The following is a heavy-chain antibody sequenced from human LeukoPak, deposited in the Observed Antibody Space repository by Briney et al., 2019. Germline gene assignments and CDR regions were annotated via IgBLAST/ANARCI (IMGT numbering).Heavy chain of an antibody. V-gene: IGHV3-21*01. Sequence: PGGSLRLSCAASGFTFSGFSMNWVRQAPGKGLEWVSSISSSSSYIYYADSVKGRFTISRDNAKNSLYLQMNSLRAEDTAVYYCARETNYYDSSGYTVTGPDYWGQGTLVTVSS. CDR3: ARETNYYDSSGYTVTGPDY. CDR1: GFTFSGFS. J-gene: IGHJ4*02. D-gene: IGHD3-22*01. CDR2: ISSSSSYI.